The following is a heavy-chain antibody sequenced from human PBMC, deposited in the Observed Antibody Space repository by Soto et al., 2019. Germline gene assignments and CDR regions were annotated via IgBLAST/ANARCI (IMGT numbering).Heavy chain of an antibody. Sequence: EVQLVESGGGLVQPGRSLRLSCAASGFTFDDYAMHWVRQAPGKGLEWVSGISWNSGSIGYADSVKGRFTISRDNAKNSLYLQMNSLRAEDTAVYYCANLGVWGQGTLVTVSS. D-gene: IGHD3-3*01. V-gene: IGHV3-9*01. J-gene: IGHJ4*02. CDR1: GFTFDDYA. CDR3: ANLGV. CDR2: ISWNSGSI.